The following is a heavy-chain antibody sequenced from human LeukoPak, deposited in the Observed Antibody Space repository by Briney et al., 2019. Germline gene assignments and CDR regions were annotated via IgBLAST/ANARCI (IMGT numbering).Heavy chain of an antibody. CDR2: ISSGGSYI. Sequence: GGSLRLSCAASGFTFSDYAMNWVRQAPGKGLEWVSSISSGGSYISYADSVKGRFTVSRDNAKDSLFLQMRSLSDEDTAVYYCARGPALYCTSSSCLDGVDWGQGTLVSVSS. D-gene: IGHD2-2*01. CDR3: ARGPALYCTSSSCLDGVD. CDR1: GFTFSDYA. J-gene: IGHJ4*02. V-gene: IGHV3-21*01.